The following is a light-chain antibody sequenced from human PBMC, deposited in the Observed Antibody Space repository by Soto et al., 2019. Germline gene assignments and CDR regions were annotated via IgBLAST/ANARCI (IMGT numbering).Light chain of an antibody. J-gene: IGKJ1*01. Sequence: DIQMTQSPSTLSASVGDRVTITCGASQSISSWLAWYQQKPGKAPNLLIYAASSLHSGVPSRFSGSGSGQDFTLTISTLQPEDFATYYCQQSDSFPRTFGQGTKVDIK. V-gene: IGKV1-39*01. CDR3: QQSDSFPRT. CDR2: AAS. CDR1: QSISSW.